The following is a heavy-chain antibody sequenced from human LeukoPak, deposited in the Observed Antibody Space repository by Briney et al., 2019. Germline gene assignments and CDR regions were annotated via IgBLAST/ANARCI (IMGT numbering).Heavy chain of an antibody. Sequence: GESLKISCKGSGYSFTSYWIGWVRQMPGKGLEWMGIIYPGDSDTRYSPSFQGQGTISADKSISTAYLQWSSLKASDTAMYYCASGPPGSSSLSEVDYWGQGTLVTVSS. CDR2: IYPGDSDT. CDR3: ASGPPGSSSLSEVDY. J-gene: IGHJ4*02. D-gene: IGHD6-13*01. V-gene: IGHV5-51*01. CDR1: GYSFTSYW.